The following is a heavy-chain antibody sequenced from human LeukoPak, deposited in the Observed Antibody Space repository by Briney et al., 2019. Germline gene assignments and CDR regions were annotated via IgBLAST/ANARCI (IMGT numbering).Heavy chain of an antibody. CDR1: GISFSRYA. CDR2: ISYGGSTE. V-gene: IGHV3-30*04. D-gene: IGHD2-2*03. J-gene: IGHJ5*02. CDR3: VRDGYCGSASCRGWFDP. Sequence: PGGSLRLSCAASGISFSRYAMHWVRQAPGKGLEWVAVISYGGSTEYNADSVKGRFTISRDNSKNTLYVQMNSLRVDDTAVYYCVRDGYCGSASCRGWFDPWGQGTLVTVSS.